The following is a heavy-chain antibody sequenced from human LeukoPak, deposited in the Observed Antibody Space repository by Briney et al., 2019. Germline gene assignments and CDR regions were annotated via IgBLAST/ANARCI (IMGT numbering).Heavy chain of an antibody. CDR3: ARVYRNRSYFDY. CDR1: GGSISTNY. V-gene: IGHV4-59*01. J-gene: IGHJ4*02. CDR2: IYYSGRT. D-gene: IGHD3-16*02. Sequence: PSETLSLTCTVFGGSISTNYWSWIRQPPGKGLEWIGYIYYSGRTNYNPSLKSRVTISIDTSKNQFSLKLSSVTAADTAVYYCARVYRNRSYFDYWGQGTLVTVSS.